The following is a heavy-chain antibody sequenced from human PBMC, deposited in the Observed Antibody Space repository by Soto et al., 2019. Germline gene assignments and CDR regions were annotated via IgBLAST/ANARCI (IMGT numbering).Heavy chain of an antibody. CDR3: AKVVDYDSTGYYSHLDH. CDR2: IGASGSST. CDR1: GFTFSSYA. D-gene: IGHD3-22*01. J-gene: IGHJ4*02. Sequence: SLRLSCAASGFTFSSYALTWVRQAPGKGLEWVSVIGASGSSTFHADSVKGRFTISRDNSKNTLFLQMNSLRAEDTAVYYCAKVVDYDSTGYYSHLDHWGQGTLVTVSS. V-gene: IGHV3-23*01.